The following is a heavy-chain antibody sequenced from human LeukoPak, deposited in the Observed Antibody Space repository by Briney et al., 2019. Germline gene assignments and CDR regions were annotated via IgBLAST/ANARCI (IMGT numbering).Heavy chain of an antibody. Sequence: ASVKVSCKASGYTFTSYGISWVRQAPGQGLEWMGWISAYNGNTNYAQKLQGRVTMTTDTFTSTAYMELRSLRSDDTAVYYCARAPSGWYPQDYWGQGTLVTVSS. CDR3: ARAPSGWYPQDY. V-gene: IGHV1-18*01. D-gene: IGHD6-19*01. J-gene: IGHJ4*02. CDR2: ISAYNGNT. CDR1: GYTFTSYG.